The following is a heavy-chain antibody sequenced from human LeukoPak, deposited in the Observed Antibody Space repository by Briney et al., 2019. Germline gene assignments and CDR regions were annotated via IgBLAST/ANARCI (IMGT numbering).Heavy chain of an antibody. CDR2: INHSGST. J-gene: IGHJ4*02. Sequence: SETLSLTCAVYGGSFSGYYWSWIRQPPGKGLEWIGEINHSGSTNYNPSLKSRVTISVDTSKNQFSLELSSVTAADTAVYYCASEGGYFNYWGQGTLVTVSS. D-gene: IGHD3-22*01. CDR3: ASEGGYFNY. CDR1: GGSFSGYY. V-gene: IGHV4-34*01.